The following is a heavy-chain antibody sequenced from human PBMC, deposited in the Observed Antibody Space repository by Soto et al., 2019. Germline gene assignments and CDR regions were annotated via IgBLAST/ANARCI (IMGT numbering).Heavy chain of an antibody. D-gene: IGHD2-2*01. CDR3: ARGPRNVPAANYYYYYGMDV. CDR1: GGSFSGYY. J-gene: IGHJ6*02. Sequence: QVQLQQWGAGLLKPSETLSLTCAVYGGSFSGYYWNWIRQPPGKGLEWIGEINHSGSTNYNPSLKSRVTISVDTSKNQFSLKLSSVTAADTAVYYCARGPRNVPAANYYYYYGMDVWGQGTTVTVSS. V-gene: IGHV4-34*01. CDR2: INHSGST.